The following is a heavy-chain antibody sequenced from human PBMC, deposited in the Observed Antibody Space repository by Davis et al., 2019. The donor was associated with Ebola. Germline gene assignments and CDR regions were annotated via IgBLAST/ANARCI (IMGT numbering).Heavy chain of an antibody. Sequence: PGGSLRLSCAASGFTFSDYYMSWIRQAPGKGLEWVSSISSSSSYIYYADSVKGRFTISRDNAKNTLYLQMNSLRAEDTAVYYCARDRAFRTYDYWGQGTLVSVSS. CDR1: GFTFSDYY. J-gene: IGHJ4*02. V-gene: IGHV3-11*06. CDR2: ISSSSSYI. CDR3: ARDRAFRTYDY. D-gene: IGHD1-14*01.